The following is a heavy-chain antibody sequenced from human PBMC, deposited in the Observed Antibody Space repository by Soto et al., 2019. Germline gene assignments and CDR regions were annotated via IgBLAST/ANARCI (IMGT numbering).Heavy chain of an antibody. CDR2: INHSGST. CDR3: ARIKYGDYDFDY. CDR1: GGSFSGYY. Sequence: PSETLSLTCAVYGGSFSGYYWSWIRQPPGKGLEWIGEINHSGSTNYNPSLKSRVTISVDTSKNQFSLKLSSVTAADTAVYYCARIKYGDYDFDYWGQGTLVTVS. V-gene: IGHV4-34*01. J-gene: IGHJ4*02. D-gene: IGHD4-17*01.